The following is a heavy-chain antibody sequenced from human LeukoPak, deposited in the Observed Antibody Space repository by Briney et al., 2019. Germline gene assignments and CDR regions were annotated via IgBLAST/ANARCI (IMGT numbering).Heavy chain of an antibody. CDR3: ARGQLEPFGGVIVIPDY. D-gene: IGHD3-16*02. CDR1: GYTFTSYG. Sequence: ASVKVSCKASGYTFTSYGISWVRQAPGQGLEWMGWISAYNGNTNYAQKLQGRVTMTTDTSTSTAYVELSSLRSEDTAVYYCARGQLEPFGGVIVIPDYWGQGTLVTVSS. CDR2: ISAYNGNT. J-gene: IGHJ4*02. V-gene: IGHV1-18*01.